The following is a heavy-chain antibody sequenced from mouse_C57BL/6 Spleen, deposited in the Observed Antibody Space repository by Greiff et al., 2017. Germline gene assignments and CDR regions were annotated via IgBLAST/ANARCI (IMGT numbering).Heavy chain of an antibody. D-gene: IGHD1-1*01. CDR3: ARHNYYYGSSWDYAMDY. J-gene: IGHJ4*01. CDR1: GFTFSSYG. V-gene: IGHV5-6*01. Sequence: EVHLVESGGDLVKPGGSLKLSCAASGFTFSSYGMSWVRQTPDKRLEWVATISSGGSYTYYPDSVKGRFTISRDNAKNTLYLQMSSLKSEDTAMYYCARHNYYYGSSWDYAMDYWGQGTSVTVSS. CDR2: ISSGGSYT.